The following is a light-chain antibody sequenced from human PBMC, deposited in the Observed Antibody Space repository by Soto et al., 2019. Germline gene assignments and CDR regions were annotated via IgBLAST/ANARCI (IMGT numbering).Light chain of an antibody. V-gene: IGKV1-39*01. CDR2: AAS. CDR1: QSIRTY. J-gene: IGKJ1*01. CDR3: QRSYSTMAT. Sequence: DFQMTQSPSSLSASIGDRVTITCRASQSIRTYLNWYQQKPGKAPQLLIYAASRLQSGVPSRFSGSGSGTDFTLTISCLQPEDFETYYCQRSYSTMATFGQGTNVEIK.